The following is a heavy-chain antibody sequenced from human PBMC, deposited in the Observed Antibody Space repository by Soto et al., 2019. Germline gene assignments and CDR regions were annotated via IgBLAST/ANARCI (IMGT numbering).Heavy chain of an antibody. CDR1: GASISSGRSY. CDR3: ARDGMTTGDT. Sequence: SETLSLTCTVSGASISSGRSYWSWIRQHPGKGLEWIGRVFSSVSATYNPSLKSRVSISMDTPENRISLKLDSVTAADAGVYFCARDGMTTGDTWGPGTLVTVSS. V-gene: IGHV4-61*01. CDR2: VFSSVSA. D-gene: IGHD2-21*02. J-gene: IGHJ4*02.